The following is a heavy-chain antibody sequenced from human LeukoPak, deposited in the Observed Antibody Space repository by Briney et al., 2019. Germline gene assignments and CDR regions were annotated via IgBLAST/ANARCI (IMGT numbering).Heavy chain of an antibody. Sequence: GGSLRLSCSASEFTFINYAMHWVRQAPGKGLEYVSSFSSNGGSTYYADSVKGRFTITRDNSKNTLYLQMSSLRPEDTAVYYCVKDKGGYYYGSGSYYTDWGQGTLVTVSS. J-gene: IGHJ4*02. CDR1: EFTFINYA. D-gene: IGHD3-10*01. V-gene: IGHV3-64D*06. CDR3: VKDKGGYYYGSGSYYTD. CDR2: FSSNGGST.